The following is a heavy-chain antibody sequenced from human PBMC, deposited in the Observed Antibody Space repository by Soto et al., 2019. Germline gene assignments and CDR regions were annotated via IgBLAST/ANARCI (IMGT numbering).Heavy chain of an antibody. V-gene: IGHV4-34*01. D-gene: IGHD2-15*01. CDR1: GGSFSGYY. CDR2: INHSGST. CDR3: ARTLKPIDYFDY. Sequence: SETLSLTCAVYGGSFSGYYWSWIRQPPGKGLEWIGEINHSGSTNYNPSLKSRVTISVDTSKNQFSLKLSSVTAADTAVYYCARTLKPIDYFDYWGQGTLVTVSS. J-gene: IGHJ4*02.